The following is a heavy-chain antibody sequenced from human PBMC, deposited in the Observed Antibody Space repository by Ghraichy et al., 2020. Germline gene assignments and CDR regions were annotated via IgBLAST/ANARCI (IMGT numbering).Heavy chain of an antibody. D-gene: IGHD6-19*01. CDR1: GGSISSYY. CDR2: IYYSGST. J-gene: IGHJ6*02. CDR3: ARHSSGRPYYYYGMDV. V-gene: IGHV4-59*01. Sequence: SETLSLTCTISGGSISSYYWSWIRQPPGKGLEWIGYIYYSGSTNYNPSLKSRVTISVDTSKNQFSLKLSSVTAADTAVYYCARHSSGRPYYYYGMDVWGQGTTVTVSS.